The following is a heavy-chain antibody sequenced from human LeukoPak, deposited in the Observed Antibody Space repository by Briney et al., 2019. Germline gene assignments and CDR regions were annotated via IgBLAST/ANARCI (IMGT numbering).Heavy chain of an antibody. CDR2: ISSSGRSI. Sequence: GGSLRLSCAASGFTFSSYEMNWVRQAPGKGLEWVSYISSSGRSIYYADSVKGRFTISRDNSKTSLYLQMKSLRIEDSAFYYCAKVEMGRYHYDSSGYSGLAIDYWGQGTLVTVSS. D-gene: IGHD3-22*01. CDR1: GFTFSSYE. V-gene: IGHV3-48*03. CDR3: AKVEMGRYHYDSSGYSGLAIDY. J-gene: IGHJ4*02.